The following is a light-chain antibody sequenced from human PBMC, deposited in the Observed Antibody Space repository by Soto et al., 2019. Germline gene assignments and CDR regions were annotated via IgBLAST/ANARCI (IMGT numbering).Light chain of an antibody. CDR3: RQSYSTPRFT. V-gene: IGKV1-39*01. CDR2: AAS. CDR1: QSISSY. J-gene: IGKJ3*01. Sequence: DIQMTQSPSSLSASVGDRVTITCRASQSISSYLNWYQQKPGKAPKLLIYAASSLQSGVPSRFIGSGSGTDFILTISSLQPEDFATYYCRQSYSTPRFTFGPGTKVDIK.